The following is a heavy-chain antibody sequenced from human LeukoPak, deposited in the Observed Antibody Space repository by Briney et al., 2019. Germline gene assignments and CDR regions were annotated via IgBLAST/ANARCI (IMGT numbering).Heavy chain of an antibody. CDR1: GYSFTSYW. J-gene: IGHJ4*02. V-gene: IGHV5-51*01. CDR2: IYPGDSDT. D-gene: IGHD1-1*01. Sequence: GESLKISCNGSGYSFTSYWIGWVRQIPGKGLEWMGIIYPGDSDTRHSPSFQGQVTISAEKSIRTAYLQWSSPKASDTAMYYCARQQAGTNVDYGGQGTLVTVSS. CDR3: ARQQAGTNVDY.